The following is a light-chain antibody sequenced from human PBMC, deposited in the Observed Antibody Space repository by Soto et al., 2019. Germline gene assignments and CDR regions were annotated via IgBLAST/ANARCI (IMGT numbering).Light chain of an antibody. CDR3: QQYNNWPPMT. V-gene: IGKV3-20*01. Sequence: EIVLTQSACTLSLSAGERATLSCGASQSVSSSYLAWYQQKPGQAPRLLIYGASSRATGIPDRFSGSGSATDFTPTISRLEPEDFAVYYCQQYNNWPPMTFGQGTRLEIK. J-gene: IGKJ5*01. CDR1: QSVSSSY. CDR2: GAS.